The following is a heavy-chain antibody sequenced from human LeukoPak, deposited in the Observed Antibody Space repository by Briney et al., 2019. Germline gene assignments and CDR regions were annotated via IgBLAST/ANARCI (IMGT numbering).Heavy chain of an antibody. CDR1: GFTFSSYS. CDR3: ARDLATGGNDYGG. CDR2: ISSSSSTI. J-gene: IGHJ4*02. D-gene: IGHD4-23*01. Sequence: GGSLRLSFAASGFTFSSYSMNWVRQAPGKGLEWVSYISSSSSTIYYADSVKGRFTISRDNAKNSLYLQMNSLRAEDTAVYYCARDLATGGNDYGGWGQGTLVTVSS. V-gene: IGHV3-48*01.